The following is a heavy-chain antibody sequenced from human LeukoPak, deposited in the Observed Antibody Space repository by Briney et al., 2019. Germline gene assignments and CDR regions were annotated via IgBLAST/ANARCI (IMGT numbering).Heavy chain of an antibody. CDR1: GYAISSGYY. Sequence: PSETLSLTCTVSGYAISSGYYWGWIRQPPGKGLEWIGSIYHSGSTYYNPSFKSRVTISLDTSKNQFSLQLSSVTAADTAVYYCARVFGRRIDYWGQGTLVTVSS. CDR3: ARVFGRRIDY. CDR2: IYHSGST. D-gene: IGHD3/OR15-3a*01. V-gene: IGHV4-38-2*02. J-gene: IGHJ4*02.